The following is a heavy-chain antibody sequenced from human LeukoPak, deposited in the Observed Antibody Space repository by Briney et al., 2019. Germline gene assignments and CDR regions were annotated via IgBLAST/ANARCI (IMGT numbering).Heavy chain of an antibody. V-gene: IGHV3-21*01. CDR3: AREYSSGWSRKLDY. Sequence: GSLRLSCAASGFTFSSYSMNWVRQAPGMGLEWVSSISSSSSYIYYADSVKGRFTISRDNAKNSLYLQMNSLRAEDTAVYYCAREYSSGWSRKLDYWGQGTLVTVSS. CDR2: ISSSSSYI. J-gene: IGHJ4*02. CDR1: GFTFSSYS. D-gene: IGHD6-19*01.